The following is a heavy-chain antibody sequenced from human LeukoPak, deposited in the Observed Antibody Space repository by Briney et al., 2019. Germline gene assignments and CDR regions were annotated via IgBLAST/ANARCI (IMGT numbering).Heavy chain of an antibody. CDR3: ARFVYPQDAFDT. Sequence: GGSLRLSCSASGFTFSSYAMHWVRQAPGKGLEWVSVIYSGGSTYYADSVKGRFTISRDNSKNTLYLQMNSLRAEDTAVYYCARFVYPQDAFDTWGQGTMVTVSS. J-gene: IGHJ3*02. D-gene: IGHD2-2*01. V-gene: IGHV3-53*01. CDR1: GFTFSSYA. CDR2: IYSGGST.